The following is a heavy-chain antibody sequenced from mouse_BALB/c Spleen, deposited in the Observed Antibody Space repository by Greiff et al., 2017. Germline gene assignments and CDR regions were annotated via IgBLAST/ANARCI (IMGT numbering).Heavy chain of an antibody. CDR3: ESVYYGYDSAMDD. CDR1: GFTFSDYY. CDR2: ISDGGSYT. Sequence: EVQLVESGGGLVKPGGSLKLSCAASGFTFSDYYMYWVRQTPEKRLEWVATISDGGSYTYYPDSVKGRFTISRDNAKNNLYLQMSSLKSEDTAMYYCESVYYGYDSAMDDWGQGTSVTVSS. J-gene: IGHJ4*01. D-gene: IGHD2-2*01. V-gene: IGHV5-4*02.